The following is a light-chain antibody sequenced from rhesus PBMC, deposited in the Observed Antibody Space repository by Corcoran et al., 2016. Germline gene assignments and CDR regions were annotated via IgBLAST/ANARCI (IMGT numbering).Light chain of an antibody. CDR3: QHGYGTPFT. CDR1: ENVNNY. CDR2: KAS. V-gene: IGKV1-74*01. Sequence: DIQMTQSPSSLSASVGDRVTITCRASENVNNYLNWYQQKLGKAPKHLIYKASTLQRGVPSRFSGSGSGKDYTFTIRSLQPEDVATYYCQHGYGTPFTFGPGTKLDIK. J-gene: IGKJ3*01.